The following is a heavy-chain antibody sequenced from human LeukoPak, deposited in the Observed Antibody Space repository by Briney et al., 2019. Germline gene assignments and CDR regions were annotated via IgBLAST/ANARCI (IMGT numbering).Heavy chain of an antibody. Sequence: ASVKVSCKASGYTFTSYAMHWVCQAPGQRLEWMGWINAGNGNTKYSQKFQGRVTITRDTSASTAYMELSSLRSEDTAVYYCASDYYYYYGMDVWGQGTTVTVSS. CDR2: INAGNGNT. CDR3: ASDYYYYYGMDV. CDR1: GYTFTSYA. V-gene: IGHV1-3*01. J-gene: IGHJ6*02.